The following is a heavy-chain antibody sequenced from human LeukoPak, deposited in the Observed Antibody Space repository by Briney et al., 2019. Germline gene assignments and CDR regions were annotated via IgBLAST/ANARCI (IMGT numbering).Heavy chain of an antibody. Sequence: GASVKVSCKASGGTFSSYAISWVRQAPGQGLEWMGRIIPILGIANYAQKFQGRVTITADKSTSTAYMELSSLRSEDTAVYYCARGAPGPNDILTGYYHYYGMDVWGQGTTVTVSS. CDR1: GGTFSSYA. CDR3: ARGAPGPNDILTGYYHYYGMDV. CDR2: IIPILGIA. J-gene: IGHJ6*02. V-gene: IGHV1-69*04. D-gene: IGHD3-9*01.